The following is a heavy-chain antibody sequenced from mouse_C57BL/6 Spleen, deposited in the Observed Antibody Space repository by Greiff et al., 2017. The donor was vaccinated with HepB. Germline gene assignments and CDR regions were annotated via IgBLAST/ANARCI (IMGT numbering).Heavy chain of an antibody. CDR1: GYTFTSYW. Sequence: QVQLQQPGAELVKPGASVKLSCKASGYTFTSYWMHWVKQRPGQGLEWIGMIHPNSGSTNYNEKFKSKATLTVDKSSSTAYMQLSSLTSEDSAVYCCARGDALLRREYFDVWGTGTTVTVSS. CDR2: IHPNSGST. CDR3: ARGDALLRREYFDV. D-gene: IGHD3-3*01. V-gene: IGHV1-64*01. J-gene: IGHJ1*03.